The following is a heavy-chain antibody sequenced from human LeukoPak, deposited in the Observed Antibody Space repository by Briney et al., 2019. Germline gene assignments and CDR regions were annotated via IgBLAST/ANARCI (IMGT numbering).Heavy chain of an antibody. CDR3: TREEAYFDSLLAYYFDY. CDR2: ISGSSVKT. CDR1: GFIFSNYV. D-gene: IGHD3-9*01. Sequence: PGGSLRLSCAASGFIFSNYVMSWVRQGPGKGPESVAAISGSSVKTYYANSVKGRFTISRDDPKNTLYLQRNSLRAEDTAIYYCTREEAYFDSLLAYYFDYWGQGTLVTVSS. J-gene: IGHJ4*02. V-gene: IGHV3-23*01.